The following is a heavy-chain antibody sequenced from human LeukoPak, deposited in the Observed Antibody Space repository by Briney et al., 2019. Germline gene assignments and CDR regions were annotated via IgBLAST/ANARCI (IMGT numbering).Heavy chain of an antibody. CDR3: ARDRQQWLIRGGDH. D-gene: IGHD6-19*01. V-gene: IGHV3-21*01. CDR2: ITSSSTYM. Sequence: GGSLRLSCAASGFTFSSYSMNWVRQAPGKGLEWVSSITSSSTYMYYADSVKDRFSISRDNARNSLHLQMNSLTADDTAVYYCARDRQQWLIRGGDHWGQGTLVTVSS. CDR1: GFTFSSYS. J-gene: IGHJ4*02.